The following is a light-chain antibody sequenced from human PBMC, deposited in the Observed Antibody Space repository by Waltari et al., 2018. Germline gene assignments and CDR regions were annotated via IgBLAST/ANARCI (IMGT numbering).Light chain of an antibody. V-gene: IGKV3-15*01. CDR2: AGS. Sequence: EIVMTQSPAILSVSPGERVTLSCRASQNIVTNLAWYQQKAGQPTRLLIYAGSTRASGTPVRFSGSGSRTEFTLTISSLQSEDAAVYYCQEFNNWPPWTFGQGTKVEI. J-gene: IGKJ1*01. CDR1: QNIVTN. CDR3: QEFNNWPPWT.